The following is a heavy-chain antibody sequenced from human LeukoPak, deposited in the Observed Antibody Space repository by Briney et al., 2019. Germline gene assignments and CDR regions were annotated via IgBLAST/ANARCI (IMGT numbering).Heavy chain of an antibody. CDR2: ISYDGSNK. CDR3: AKDRLRYNWNDVFDY. V-gene: IGHV3-30*18. J-gene: IGHJ4*02. D-gene: IGHD1-1*01. CDR1: GFTFSSYG. Sequence: GRSLGLSCAASGFTFSSYGMHWVRQAPGKGLEWVAVISYDGSNKYYADSVKGRFTISRDNSKNTLYLQMNSLRAEDTAVYYCAKDRLRYNWNDVFDYWGQGTLVTVSS.